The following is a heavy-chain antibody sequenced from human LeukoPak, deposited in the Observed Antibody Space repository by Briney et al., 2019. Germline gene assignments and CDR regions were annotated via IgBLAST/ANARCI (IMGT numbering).Heavy chain of an antibody. V-gene: IGHV4-4*07. Sequence: KTSETLSLTCTVSGCSISSYYWSWIRQPAGKGLEWIGRIYTSGSTNYNPSRKSRVTMSVDTSKNQYSLKLSSVTAADTAVYYCARISGSCGPLDCWGQGTLVTVSS. CDR2: IYTSGST. J-gene: IGHJ4*02. CDR1: GCSISSYY. CDR3: ARISGSCGPLDC. D-gene: IGHD1-26*01.